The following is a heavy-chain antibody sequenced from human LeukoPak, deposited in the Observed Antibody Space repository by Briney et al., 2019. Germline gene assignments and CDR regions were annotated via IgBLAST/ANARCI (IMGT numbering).Heavy chain of an antibody. Sequence: GASVKVSCKASGYTFTSYDINWVRQATGQGLEWMGWMNPNSGNTGYAQKFQGRVTMTRNTSISTAYMELSSLRSEDTAVYYCARVEGYCSSTSCHTPYYYYGMDVWGQGTTVTVSS. CDR1: GYTFTSYD. V-gene: IGHV1-8*01. D-gene: IGHD2-2*02. CDR3: ARVEGYCSSTSCHTPYYYYGMDV. J-gene: IGHJ6*02. CDR2: MNPNSGNT.